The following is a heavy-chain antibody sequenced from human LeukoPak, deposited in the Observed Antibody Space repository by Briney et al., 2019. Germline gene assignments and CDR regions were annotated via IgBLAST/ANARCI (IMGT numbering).Heavy chain of an antibody. CDR2: IRYDGFNK. CDR3: AKKTIVGATVDAFDI. D-gene: IGHD1-26*01. V-gene: IGHV3-30*02. CDR1: GFTFSNYG. J-gene: IGHJ3*02. Sequence: GGSLRLSCAASGFTFSNYGMHWVRQAPGRGLEWVASIRYDGFNKYYADSLKGRFTISRDNSKNTLYLQMNSLRAEDTAVYYCAKKTIVGATVDAFDIWGQGTMVIVSS.